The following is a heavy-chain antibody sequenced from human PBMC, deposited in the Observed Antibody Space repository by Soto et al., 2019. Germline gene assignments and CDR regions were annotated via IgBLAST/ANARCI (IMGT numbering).Heavy chain of an antibody. J-gene: IGHJ3*02. CDR1: GCSISSYY. D-gene: IGHD3-3*01. CDR3: ARVGRYYDFWSGYSDAFDI. V-gene: IGHV4-59*01. CDR2: IYYSGST. Sequence: ASETLSLKSTVSGCSISSYYWSWIRQPPGKVLELIGYIYYSGSTNYNPSLKSRVTISVDTSKNQFSLKLSSVTAADTAVYYCARVGRYYDFWSGYSDAFDIWGQGTMV.